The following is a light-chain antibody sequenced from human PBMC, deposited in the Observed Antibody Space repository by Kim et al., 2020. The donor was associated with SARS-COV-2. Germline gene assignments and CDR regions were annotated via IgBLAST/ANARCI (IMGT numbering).Light chain of an antibody. V-gene: IGKV3-15*01. CDR2: GAS. Sequence: VTPGERSTRTCRASQSISSNLCWYQEKPGQAPRVLIYGASTRAAGTPARFSGSGSGTEFTPTISSLQSDDFATYYCQQHPYWRAFGHGTRLEIK. CDR3: QQHPYWRA. CDR1: QSISSN. J-gene: IGKJ5*01.